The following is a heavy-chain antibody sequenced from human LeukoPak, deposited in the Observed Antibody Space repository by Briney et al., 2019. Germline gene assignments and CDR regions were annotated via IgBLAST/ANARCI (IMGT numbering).Heavy chain of an antibody. CDR3: ARDTLVYADSPDAFDI. Sequence: GGSLRLSCAASGFTFSSYSMNWVRQAPGKGLEWVSYISSSSSTIYYADSVKGRFTISGDNAKNSLYLQMNSLRDEDTAVYYCARDTLVYADSPDAFDIWGQGTMVTVSS. CDR2: ISSSSSTI. V-gene: IGHV3-48*02. D-gene: IGHD4-17*01. J-gene: IGHJ3*02. CDR1: GFTFSSYS.